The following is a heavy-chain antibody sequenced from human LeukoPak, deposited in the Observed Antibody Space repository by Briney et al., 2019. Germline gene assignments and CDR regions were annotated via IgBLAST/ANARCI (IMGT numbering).Heavy chain of an antibody. J-gene: IGHJ4*02. V-gene: IGHV3-7*03. CDR3: GRVIAGAIDY. CDR1: GLTFGGHS. D-gene: IGHD6-13*01. Sequence: GGCLRLSCAVSGLTFGGHSMTWVRQPRGKGLEWVANINLDGSERFYVDFVKGRFTISRDNADNSMYLQMNSLRAEDTAVYYCGRVIAGAIDYWGQGTLVTVSS. CDR2: INLDGSER.